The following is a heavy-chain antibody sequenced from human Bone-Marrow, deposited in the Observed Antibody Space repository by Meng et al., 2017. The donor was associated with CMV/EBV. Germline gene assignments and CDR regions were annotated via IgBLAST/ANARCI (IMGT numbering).Heavy chain of an antibody. D-gene: IGHD6-13*01. CDR3: ARSLNTAADY. Sequence: GGSLRLSCAASGFTFSSYWMHWVRQAPGKGLVWVSRINSDGSSTSYADSVKGRFTISRDHTKNTLYLQMTSLRPDDSGVYYCARSLNTAADYWGQGTLVTVSS. J-gene: IGHJ4*02. CDR2: INSDGSST. CDR1: GFTFSSYW. V-gene: IGHV3-74*01.